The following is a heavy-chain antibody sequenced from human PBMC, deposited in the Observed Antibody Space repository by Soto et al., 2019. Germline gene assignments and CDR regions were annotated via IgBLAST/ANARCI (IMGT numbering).Heavy chain of an antibody. CDR2: INAGSGNT. J-gene: IGHJ4*02. CDR1: GYTFTSYA. CDR3: ARNIVGTIHYDY. Sequence: QVQLVQSGAEVKKPGASVKVSCKASGYTFTSYAIHWVRQAPGQRLEWVGWINAGSGNTKYSQKFQGRVTITRDTSASTAYMELSSLRSEDTAVYYCARNIVGTIHYDYWGQGTLVTGSS. D-gene: IGHD5-12*01. V-gene: IGHV1-3*01.